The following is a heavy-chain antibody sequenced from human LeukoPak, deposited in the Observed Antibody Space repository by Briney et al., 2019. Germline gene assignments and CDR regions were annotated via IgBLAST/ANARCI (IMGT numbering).Heavy chain of an antibody. CDR2: IRSTVYGATA. D-gene: IGHD3-10*01. CDR1: GFTFDDYP. Sequence: GGSLRLSCTASGFTFDDYPMSWVRQAPGKGLEWVGFIRSTVYGATAEYAASVKGRFTISRNDSKSIVYLQMNSLKTEDTAVFYCTKMVRGIDAFDFWGQGALVTVSS. CDR3: TKMVRGIDAFDF. V-gene: IGHV3-49*04. J-gene: IGHJ4*02.